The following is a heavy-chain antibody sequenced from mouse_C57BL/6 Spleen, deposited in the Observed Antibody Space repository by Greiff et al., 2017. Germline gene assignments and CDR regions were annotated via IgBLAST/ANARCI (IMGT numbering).Heavy chain of an antibody. Sequence: EVQLQESGPGLMKPSQSLSLTCSVTGYSITSGYYWNWIRQFPGNKLEWMGYISYDGSNNYNPSLKNRISITRDTSKNQFFLKLNSVTTEDTATYYCARKPHYAMDYWGQGTSVTVSS. V-gene: IGHV3-6*01. CDR3: ARKPHYAMDY. CDR2: ISYDGSN. J-gene: IGHJ4*01. CDR1: GYSITSGYY.